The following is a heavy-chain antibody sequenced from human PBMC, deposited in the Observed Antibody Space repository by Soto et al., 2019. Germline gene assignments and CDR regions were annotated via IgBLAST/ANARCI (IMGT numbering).Heavy chain of an antibody. J-gene: IGHJ3*02. Sequence: ASVKVSCKASGYTFTSYGISWVRQAPGQGLEWMGWISAYNGNTNYAQKLQGRVTMTTDTSTSTAYVELRSLRSDDTAVYYCARDPGIAAAGRAFDIWGQGTMVTVSS. D-gene: IGHD6-13*01. CDR3: ARDPGIAAAGRAFDI. V-gene: IGHV1-18*01. CDR1: GYTFTSYG. CDR2: ISAYNGNT.